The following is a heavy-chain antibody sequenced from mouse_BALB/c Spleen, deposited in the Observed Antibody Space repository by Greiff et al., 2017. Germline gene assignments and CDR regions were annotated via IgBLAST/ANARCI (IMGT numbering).Heavy chain of an antibody. CDR1: GFTFSDYY. D-gene: IGHD2-4*01. CDR2: ISDGGSYT. Sequence: EVKLMESGGGLVKPGGSLKLSCAASGFTFSDYYMYWVRQTPEKRLEWVATISDGGSYTYYPDSVKGRFTISRDNAKNNLYLQMSSLKSEDTAMYYCARDVEDYDEEAWFAYWGQGTLVTVSA. CDR3: ARDVEDYDEEAWFAY. V-gene: IGHV5-4*02. J-gene: IGHJ3*01.